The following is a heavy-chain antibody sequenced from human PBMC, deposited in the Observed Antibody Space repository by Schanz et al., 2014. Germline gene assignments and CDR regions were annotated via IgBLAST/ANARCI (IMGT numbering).Heavy chain of an antibody. D-gene: IGHD3-10*01. CDR1: GFTFRGYA. J-gene: IGHJ4*02. Sequence: EVQLVESGGGLVQPGGSLRLSCAASGFTFRGYAMSWVRQAPGKGLVWVSRIKSDGSSTSYADSVKGRFTISRDNAKNTLYLQMNSLRAEDTAVYYCARIGGSVFDYWAQGTLVTVSS. V-gene: IGHV3-74*02. CDR3: ARIGGSVFDY. CDR2: IKSDGSST.